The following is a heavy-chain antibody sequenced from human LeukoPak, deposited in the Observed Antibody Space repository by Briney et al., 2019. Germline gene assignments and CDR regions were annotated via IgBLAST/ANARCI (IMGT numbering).Heavy chain of an antibody. J-gene: IGHJ4*02. V-gene: IGHV4-39*01. Sequence: SETLSLTCTASGGSISSTSYYWGWIRQPPGKGLEWIGSIYYGGSTYYNPSLKSRVTISVDTSKNHFSLKLISVTAADTAVYYCATHYSSRRQGFDYWGQGTLVTVSS. D-gene: IGHD6-19*01. CDR3: ATHYSSRRQGFDY. CDR1: GGSISSTSYY. CDR2: IYYGGST.